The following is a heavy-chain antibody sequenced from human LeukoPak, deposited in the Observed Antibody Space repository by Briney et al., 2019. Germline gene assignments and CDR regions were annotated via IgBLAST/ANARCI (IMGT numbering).Heavy chain of an antibody. CDR2: IDWDDDK. V-gene: IGHV2-70*11. Sequence: SGPTLVNPTQTLTLTCTFSGFSLRTTGMCVSWVRQPPGKALEWLARIDWDDDKYYSTSLKTRLTISKDTSKYQVVLTMTNTVPEGTGMYYCARIRAGSHLDYFDYWGLGTLVPVSS. CDR1: GFSLRTTGMC. D-gene: IGHD3-10*01. CDR3: ARIRAGSHLDYFDY. J-gene: IGHJ4*02.